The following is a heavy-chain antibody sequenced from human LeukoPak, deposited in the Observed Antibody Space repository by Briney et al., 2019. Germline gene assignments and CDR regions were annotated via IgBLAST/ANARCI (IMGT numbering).Heavy chain of an antibody. CDR3: ATWAFYHSLDV. D-gene: IGHD1-26*01. CDR1: GFTFDAYA. J-gene: IGHJ6*02. Sequence: GGSLRLSCGASGFTFDAYAMHWVRHAPGKGLEWVSLINKDGSATYYADSVKGRFTISRDNSKNSLYLQMNSLRSEDTALYYCATWAFYHSLDVWGQGTTVTVSS. V-gene: IGHV3-43*02. CDR2: INKDGSAT.